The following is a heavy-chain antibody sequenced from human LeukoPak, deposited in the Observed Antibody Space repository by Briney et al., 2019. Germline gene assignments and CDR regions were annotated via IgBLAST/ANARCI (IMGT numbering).Heavy chain of an antibody. Sequence: LWASVKVSCKASGYTFTQYDLNWVRQAPGRGLEWMGWMNPHSGNTGYAQKFQGRVTMTRNSSRSTAYLELSSLTSEDTAVYYCARDDRGSYDYWGQGTPVTVSS. CDR2: MNPHSGNT. V-gene: IGHV1-8*01. D-gene: IGHD1-26*01. CDR3: ARDDRGSYDY. CDR1: GYTFTQYD. J-gene: IGHJ4*02.